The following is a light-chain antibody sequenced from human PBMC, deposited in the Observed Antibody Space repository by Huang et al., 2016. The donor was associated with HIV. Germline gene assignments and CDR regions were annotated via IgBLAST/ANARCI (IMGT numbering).Light chain of an antibody. J-gene: IGKJ5*01. CDR2: WAS. V-gene: IGKV4-1*01. CDR3: QQYYQNPQT. CDR1: QSLLYSLNNKNY. Sequence: DIVMTQSPDSLSVSPGEMATIDCKSSQSLLYSLNNKNYLAWFQQQPGRPPKLLLYWASTRESGIPERFSGSGSGTDFTLTINNLQPEDVATYYCQQYYQNPQTFGQGT.